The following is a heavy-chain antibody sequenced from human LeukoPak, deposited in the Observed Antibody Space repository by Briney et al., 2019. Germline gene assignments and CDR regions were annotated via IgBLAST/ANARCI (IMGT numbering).Heavy chain of an antibody. CDR1: GYTFTSYY. D-gene: IGHD1-7*01. J-gene: IGHJ4*02. CDR2: INPSGGST. V-gene: IGHV1-46*01. CDR3: ARSYSNYPYGY. Sequence: ASVKVSCKASGYTFTSYYMHWVRQAPGQGLEWMGIINPSGGSTSYAQKFQGRVTITRDTSASTAYMELSSLRSEDTAVYYCARSYSNYPYGYWGQGTLVTVSS.